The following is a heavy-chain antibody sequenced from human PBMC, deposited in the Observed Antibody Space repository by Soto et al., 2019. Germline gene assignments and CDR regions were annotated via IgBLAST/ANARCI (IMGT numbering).Heavy chain of an antibody. J-gene: IGHJ3*02. CDR2: ISSSGDSR. Sequence: EVQMLESGGGLVQPGGSLGLSCAASGFTFNSCATSWVRQAPGKGLEWVAAISSSGDSRYYADSVNGRFTISRDNSKNTLYLQMNSLRADDSAIYYCAKDKRLPQDVFDIGGQGTMVTVSS. CDR3: AKDKRLPQDVFDI. V-gene: IGHV3-23*01. CDR1: GFTFNSCA. D-gene: IGHD6-25*01.